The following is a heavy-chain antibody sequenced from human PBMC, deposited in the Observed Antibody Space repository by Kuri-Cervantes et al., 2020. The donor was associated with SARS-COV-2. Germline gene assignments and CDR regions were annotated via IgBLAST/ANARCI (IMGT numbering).Heavy chain of an antibody. D-gene: IGHD3-22*01. CDR3: AKGTRNSGYYCGLDF. CDR2: ISGSGGST. V-gene: IGHV3-23*01. CDR1: GFTFSSYA. Sequence: GGSLRLSCAASGFTFSSYAMSWVRQAPGKGLEWVSTISGSGGSTYYADSVKGRFTISRDNSKNTLYLQMNSLRADDTAVYYCAKGTRNSGYYCGLDFWGQGTLVTVSS. J-gene: IGHJ4*02.